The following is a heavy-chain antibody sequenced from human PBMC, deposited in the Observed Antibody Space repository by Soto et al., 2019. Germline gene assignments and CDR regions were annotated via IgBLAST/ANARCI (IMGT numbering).Heavy chain of an antibody. D-gene: IGHD3-9*01. Sequence: PGGSLRLSSAASGFTFSSYGMHWVRQAPGKGLEWVAVISYDGSNKYYADSVKGRFTISRDNSKNTLYLQMNSLRAEDTAVYYCAKDRLRYFDWSYYYYGMDVWGQWTTVTV. CDR3: AKDRLRYFDWSYYYYGMDV. J-gene: IGHJ6*02. V-gene: IGHV3-30*18. CDR2: ISYDGSNK. CDR1: GFTFSSYG.